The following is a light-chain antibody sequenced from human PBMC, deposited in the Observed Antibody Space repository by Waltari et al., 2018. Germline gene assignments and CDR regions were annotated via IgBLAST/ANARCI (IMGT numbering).Light chain of an antibody. CDR2: QVS. Sequence: QSALTQPASVSGSPGQSITISCTGTSSDVGSFNLVARYQQHPNQAPKLMIYQVSKPPSGLSNRFSGSKSGNTASLTISGLQAEDEAEYYCCSYGGSSTFVIFGGGTKLTVL. V-gene: IGLV2-23*02. CDR1: SSDVGSFNL. J-gene: IGLJ2*01. CDR3: CSYGGSSTFVI.